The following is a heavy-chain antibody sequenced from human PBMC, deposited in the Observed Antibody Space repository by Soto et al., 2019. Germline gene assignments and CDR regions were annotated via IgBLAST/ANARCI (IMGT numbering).Heavy chain of an antibody. Sequence: QVQLVQSGAEVKKPGASVKVSCKASGYTFTSYGISWVRQAPGQGLEWMGWINSYNGNTNYAQKLQGRVTKTSDTTTSTAYMELRSLRSADTAVYYFATEPVAGIWFDPWGQGTLVTVSS. V-gene: IGHV1-18*01. CDR2: INSYNGNT. J-gene: IGHJ5*02. CDR3: ATEPVAGIWFDP. D-gene: IGHD6-19*01. CDR1: GYTFTSYG.